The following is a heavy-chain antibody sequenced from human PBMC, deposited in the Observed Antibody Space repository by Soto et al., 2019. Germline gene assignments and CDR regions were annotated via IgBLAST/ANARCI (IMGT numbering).Heavy chain of an antibody. D-gene: IGHD3-10*01. CDR2: IYYSGST. CDR3: ASSYYYGPVGRGAFDI. CDR1: GGSISIYY. J-gene: IGHJ3*02. Sequence: SETLSITSTFSGGSISIYYWSWIRQPPGKGLDWIGYIYYSGSTNYNPSLKSRVTISVDTSKNQFSLKLSSVTAADTAVYYCASSYYYGPVGRGAFDIWGQGTMVTVSS. V-gene: IGHV4-59*01.